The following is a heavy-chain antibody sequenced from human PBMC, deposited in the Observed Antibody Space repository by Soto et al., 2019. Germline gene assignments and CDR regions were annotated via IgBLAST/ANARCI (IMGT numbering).Heavy chain of an antibody. D-gene: IGHD3-10*01. CDR3: ARDRGAASDIRYYYYGIDV. CDR2: ISSSSSYI. J-gene: IGHJ6*02. CDR1: GFIFDIYS. Sequence: EVQLVESGGGLVKPGGSLRLSCAASGFIFDIYSMTWVRQAPGKGLEWVSSISSSSSYIYYADSVKGRFTISKENAENSLYLQMSSLRADDTAVYYCARDRGAASDIRYYYYGIDVWGQGTKVTVSS. V-gene: IGHV3-21*01.